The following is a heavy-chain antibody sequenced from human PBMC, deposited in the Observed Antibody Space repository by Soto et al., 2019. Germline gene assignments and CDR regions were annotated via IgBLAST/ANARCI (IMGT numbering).Heavy chain of an antibody. Sequence: GESLKISCKGSGYSFTNYWIGWVRQMPGKGLEWMAIIYSGNSESRYSPSFRGQVTISADKSISTAYLQWSSLKASDTAMYYCASQDLFMVRGLDDGFNLWGQGTMVT. CDR3: ASQDLFMVRGLDDGFNL. CDR1: GYSFTNYW. D-gene: IGHD3-10*01. V-gene: IGHV5-51*01. J-gene: IGHJ3*01. CDR2: IYSGNSES.